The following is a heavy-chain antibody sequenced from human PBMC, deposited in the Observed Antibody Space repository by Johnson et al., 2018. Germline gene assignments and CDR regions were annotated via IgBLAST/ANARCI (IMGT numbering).Heavy chain of an antibody. CDR3: AGGVREYMYGYGLNL. CDR2: IYNSGVT. V-gene: IGHV4-59*01. D-gene: IGHD5-12*01. Sequence: QVQLQESGPGLVKPSETLSLICTVSGAYIRNYYWSWIRLPPGKGLAWLGYIYNSGVTNYNPSLTSRVTISLDTSKSQFSLNLTSVTAADAAMYYCAGGVREYMYGYGLNLWGQGTLVTVSS. CDR1: GAYIRNYY. J-gene: IGHJ4*02.